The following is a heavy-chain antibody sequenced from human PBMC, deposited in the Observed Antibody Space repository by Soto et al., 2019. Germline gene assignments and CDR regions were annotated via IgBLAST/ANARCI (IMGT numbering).Heavy chain of an antibody. CDR2: IFANGHT. CDR1: GGSISEKY. CDR3: VASLAASGLNWLDP. V-gene: IGHV4-4*07. Sequence: SETLSLTCIVSGGSISEKYWNWVRQPPGKGLEWIGLIFANGHTDYNPSLKSRVTMSVDASKNQFSLRLTSMTVADTAVYYCVASLAASGLNWLDPWGRGTLVTVSS. J-gene: IGHJ5*02. D-gene: IGHD6-13*01.